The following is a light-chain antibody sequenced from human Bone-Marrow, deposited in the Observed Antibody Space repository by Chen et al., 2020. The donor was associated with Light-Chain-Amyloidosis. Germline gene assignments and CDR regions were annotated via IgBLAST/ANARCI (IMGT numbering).Light chain of an antibody. J-gene: IGKJ4*01. CDR1: QTISRNY. CDR2: GSS. V-gene: IGKV3-20*01. Sequence: EIVLTQSPGTLSLYPGEGANLSCRASQTISRNYLTWYQQKFGQAPRLLIYGSSSRATGIPDRFTGSESGTDFTLTINRLEPEDFAMYYCQQYGTSPLTFSRVSKVEIK. CDR3: QQYGTSPLT.